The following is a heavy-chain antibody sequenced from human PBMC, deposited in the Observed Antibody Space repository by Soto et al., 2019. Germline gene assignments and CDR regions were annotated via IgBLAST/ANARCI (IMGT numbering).Heavy chain of an antibody. CDR2: VFYGGT. CDR1: GRSMSSNY. D-gene: IGHD3-16*01. CDR3: ASYRGALYFES. V-gene: IGHV4-59*01. J-gene: IGHJ4*02. Sequence: KPSETLSLTCSVSGRSMSSNYWSWIRQSPDKGLEWLGYVFYGGTDYNPSLGGRVSMSVETSTSQFSLKLTSVTVADTAVYYCASYRGALYFESWGPGILVTVSS.